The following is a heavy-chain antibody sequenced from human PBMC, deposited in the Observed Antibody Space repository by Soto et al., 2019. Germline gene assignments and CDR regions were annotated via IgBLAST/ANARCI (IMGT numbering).Heavy chain of an antibody. Sequence: SVKGSRKASGGRFSSYVISWLRQATGKGLEWMGGIIAIFGTANYAQKFVGRVTITADESTSTAYMELSSLRSEDTAVYYCARRPYDVAMGPICFDYWGQGTLVTVSS. CDR3: ARRPYDVAMGPICFDY. CDR2: IIAIFGTA. J-gene: IGHJ4*02. V-gene: IGHV1-69*01. D-gene: IGHD5-12*01. CDR1: GGRFSSYV.